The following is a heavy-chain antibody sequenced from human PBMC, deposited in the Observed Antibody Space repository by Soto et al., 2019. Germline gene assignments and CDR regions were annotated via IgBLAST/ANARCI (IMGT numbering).Heavy chain of an antibody. CDR1: GGSISSGGYY. D-gene: IGHD6-6*01. CDR2: IYYSGST. V-gene: IGHV4-31*03. Sequence: QVQLQESGPGLVKPSQTLSLTCTVSGGSISSGGYYWSWIRQHPGKGLEWIGYIYYSGSTYYNPSLKSRVTISVDTSKNQFSLKLSSVTAADTAVYYCARVRNVGGLAARLVDIWGQGTMVTVSS. J-gene: IGHJ3*02. CDR3: ARVRNVGGLAARLVDI.